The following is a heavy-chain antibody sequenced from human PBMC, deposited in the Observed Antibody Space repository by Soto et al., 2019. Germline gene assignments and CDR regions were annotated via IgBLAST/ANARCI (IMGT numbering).Heavy chain of an antibody. Sequence: PSETLSLTCAVYGGSFSGYYWSWIRQPPGKGLEWIGEINHSGSTNYNPSLKSRVTISVDTSKNQFSLKLSSVTAADTAVYYCARARVGYDFWSGYLIATFDYWGQGTLVTVSS. J-gene: IGHJ4*02. D-gene: IGHD3-3*01. CDR1: GGSFSGYY. CDR3: ARARVGYDFWSGYLIATFDY. CDR2: INHSGST. V-gene: IGHV4-34*01.